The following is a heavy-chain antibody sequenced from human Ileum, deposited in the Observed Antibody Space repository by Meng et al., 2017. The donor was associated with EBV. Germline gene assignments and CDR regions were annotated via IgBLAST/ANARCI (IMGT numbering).Heavy chain of an antibody. V-gene: IGHV2-5*02. Sequence: QITLKESGPTLXXXXXTXPLTCTFSGFSRSTSEVGVGWIRQPPGKALEWLAVIYWDDDKRYSPSLKSRLTITKDTSKNQVVLTLTNMDPVDTATYYCALFTRSWFDPWGQGTLVTVSS. D-gene: IGHD2-2*01. CDR1: GFSRSTSEVG. CDR3: ALFTRSWFDP. CDR2: IYWDDDK. J-gene: IGHJ5*02.